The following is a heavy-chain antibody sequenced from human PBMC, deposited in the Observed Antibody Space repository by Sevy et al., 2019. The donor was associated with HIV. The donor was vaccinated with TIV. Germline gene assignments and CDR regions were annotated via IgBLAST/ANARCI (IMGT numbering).Heavy chain of an antibody. V-gene: IGHV3-48*01. Sequence: GGSLRLSCAASGFTFSSYSMNWVRQAPGKGLEWVSYISSSSSTIYYAGSVKGRFTISRDNAKNSLYLQMNSLRAEDTAVYYCARDSYDYIWGSYLYFDYWGQGTLVTVSS. CDR2: ISSSSSTI. CDR1: GFTFSSYS. D-gene: IGHD3-16*02. CDR3: ARDSYDYIWGSYLYFDY. J-gene: IGHJ4*02.